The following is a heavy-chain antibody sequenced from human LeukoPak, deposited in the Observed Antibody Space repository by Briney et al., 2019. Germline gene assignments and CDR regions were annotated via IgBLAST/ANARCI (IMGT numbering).Heavy chain of an antibody. V-gene: IGHV4-4*07. CDR3: ARAPSLYYDFWSGYSLTPLPLNYYYMDV. CDR1: GGSISSYY. Sequence: PSETLSLTCTVSGGSISSYYWSWIRQPAGKGLEWIGRIYTSGSTNYNPSLKSRVTMSVDTSKNQFSLKLSSVTAADTAVYYCARAPSLYYDFWSGYSLTPLPLNYYYMDVWGKGTTVTVSS. D-gene: IGHD3-3*01. CDR2: IYTSGST. J-gene: IGHJ6*03.